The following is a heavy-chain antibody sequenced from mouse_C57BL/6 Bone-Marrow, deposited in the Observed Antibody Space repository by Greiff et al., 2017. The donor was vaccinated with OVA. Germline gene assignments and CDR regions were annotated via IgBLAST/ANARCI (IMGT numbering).Heavy chain of an antibody. V-gene: IGHV1-50*01. Sequence: QVQLQQPGAELVKPGASVKLSCKASGYTFTSYWMQWVKQRPGQGLEWIGEIDPSDSYTNYNQKFKGKATLTVDTSSSTAYMQLSSLTSEDSAVYYCARSAAAQAPAWFAYWGQGTLVTVSA. J-gene: IGHJ3*01. CDR3: ARSAAAQAPAWFAY. CDR2: IDPSDSYT. CDR1: GYTFTSYW. D-gene: IGHD3-2*02.